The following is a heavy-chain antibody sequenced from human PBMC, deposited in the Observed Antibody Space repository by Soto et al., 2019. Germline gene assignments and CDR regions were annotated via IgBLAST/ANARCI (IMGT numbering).Heavy chain of an antibody. CDR1: GGSISSYY. CDR3: ARNGPDYDSSGPFDY. Sequence: QVQLQESGPGLVKPSETLSLTCTVSGGSISSYYWSWIRQPPGKGLEWIGYIYYSGSTNYNPSLKSRVTISVDTSKNQFSLKLSSVTAADTAVYYCARNGPDYDSSGPFDYWGQGTLVTVSS. J-gene: IGHJ4*02. D-gene: IGHD3-22*01. V-gene: IGHV4-59*01. CDR2: IYYSGST.